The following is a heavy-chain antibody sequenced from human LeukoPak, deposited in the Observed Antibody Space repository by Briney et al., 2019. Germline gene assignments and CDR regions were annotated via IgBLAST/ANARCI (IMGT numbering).Heavy chain of an antibody. CDR2: ISSSGSTI. Sequence: KPGGSLRLSCAASGFTFSDYYMSWIRQAPGKGLEWVSYISSSGSTIYYADSVEGRFTISRDNAKNSLYLQMNSLRAEDTAVYYCARSIAVARTCFDYWGQGTLVTVSS. CDR3: ARSIAVARTCFDY. V-gene: IGHV3-11*04. D-gene: IGHD6-19*01. CDR1: GFTFSDYY. J-gene: IGHJ4*02.